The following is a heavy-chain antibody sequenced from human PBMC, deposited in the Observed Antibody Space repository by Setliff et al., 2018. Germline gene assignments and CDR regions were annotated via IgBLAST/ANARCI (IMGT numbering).Heavy chain of an antibody. J-gene: IGHJ4*02. CDR1: GFTFTDYG. CDR3: ARINFYVSSGYYYAPEL. V-gene: IGHV1-18*01. D-gene: IGHD3-22*01. CDR2: INNYNFNI. Sequence: GASVKVSCKSSGFTFTDYGITWVRQVPGQGLEWMGWINNYNFNIQYAQKFQGRVTVTTDTSTTTAYVELRSLRADDTAVYYCARINFYVSSGYYYAPELWGQGTTVTVSS.